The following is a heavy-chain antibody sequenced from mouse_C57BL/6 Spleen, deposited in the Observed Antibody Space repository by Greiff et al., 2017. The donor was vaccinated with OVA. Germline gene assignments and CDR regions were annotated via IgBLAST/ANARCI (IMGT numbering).Heavy chain of an antibody. Sequence: EVNLVESGGGLVKPGGSLKLSCAASGFTFSSYAMSWVRQTPEKRLEWVATISDGGSYTYYPDNVKGRFTISRDNAKNNLYLQMSHLKSEDTAMYYCARAPFDYWGQGTTLTVSS. CDR3: ARAPFDY. V-gene: IGHV5-4*03. J-gene: IGHJ2*01. CDR1: GFTFSSYA. CDR2: ISDGGSYT.